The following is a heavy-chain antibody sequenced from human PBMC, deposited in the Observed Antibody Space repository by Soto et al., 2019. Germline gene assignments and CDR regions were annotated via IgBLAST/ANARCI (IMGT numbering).Heavy chain of an antibody. D-gene: IGHD2-15*01. V-gene: IGHV1-69*13. Sequence: SVKVSCKASGGTFSSYAISWVRQAPGQGLEWMGGIIPIFGTANYAQKFQGRVTITADESTSTAYMELSSLRSEDTAVYYCARRNHHVCRGGSCYPELYDPWGQGTLVTGSA. CDR1: GGTFSSYA. CDR3: ARRNHHVCRGGSCYPELYDP. J-gene: IGHJ5*02. CDR2: IIPIFGTA.